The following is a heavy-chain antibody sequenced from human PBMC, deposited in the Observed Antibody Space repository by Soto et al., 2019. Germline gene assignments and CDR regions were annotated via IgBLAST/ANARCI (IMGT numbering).Heavy chain of an antibody. J-gene: IGHJ2*01. CDR2: MNPNSGNT. D-gene: IGHD4-17*01. V-gene: IGHV1-8*01. CDR1: GYTFTSYD. CDR3: ARAVHPPTTVNNWYFDL. Sequence: ASVKVSCKASGYTFTSYDINWVRQATGQGLEWMGWMNPNSGNTGYAQKFQGRVTMTRNTSISTAYMELSSLRSEDTAVYYCARAVHPPTTVNNWYFDLWGRGTLVTVSS.